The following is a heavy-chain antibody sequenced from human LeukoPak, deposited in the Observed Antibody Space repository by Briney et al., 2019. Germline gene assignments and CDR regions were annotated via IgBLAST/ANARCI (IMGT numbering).Heavy chain of an antibody. J-gene: IGHJ5*02. CDR1: GGSISSYY. CDR2: IYYSGST. D-gene: IGHD3-10*01. CDR3: ARLARGWFDP. V-gene: IGHV4-59*08. Sequence: PETLSLTCTVSGGSISSYYWSWIRQPPGKGLEWIGYIYYSGSTNYNPSLKSRVTISVDTSKNQFSLKLSSVTAADTAVYYCARLARGWFDPWGQGTLVTVSS.